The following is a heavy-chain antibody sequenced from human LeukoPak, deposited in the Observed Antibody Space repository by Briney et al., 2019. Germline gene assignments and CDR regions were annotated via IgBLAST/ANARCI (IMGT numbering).Heavy chain of an antibody. D-gene: IGHD1-26*01. J-gene: IGHJ5*02. Sequence: HTGGSLRLSCAASGFTLSSYAMSWVRQAPGKGVEWVSAISGSGGSTYYAASVKGRFTISRDNSKNTLYLQINSLRAVDTAVYYCAKVSIVGENWFDPWGQGTLVTVSS. CDR1: GFTLSSYA. CDR3: AKVSIVGENWFDP. CDR2: ISGSGGST. V-gene: IGHV3-23*01.